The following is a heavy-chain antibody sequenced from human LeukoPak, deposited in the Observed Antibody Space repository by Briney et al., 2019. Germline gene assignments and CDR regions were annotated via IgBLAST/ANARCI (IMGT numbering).Heavy chain of an antibody. Sequence: GGSLRLSCAASGFTFSSYGMHWVRQAPGKGLERVAFIRYDGSNKYYADSVKGRFTISRDNSRNTLYLQMNSLRADDTARYYCAKDFVYGSRFPRPLDYWGQGTLVTVSS. CDR3: AKDFVYGSRFPRPLDY. D-gene: IGHD3-3*01. CDR1: GFTFSSYG. J-gene: IGHJ4*02. V-gene: IGHV3-30*02. CDR2: IRYDGSNK.